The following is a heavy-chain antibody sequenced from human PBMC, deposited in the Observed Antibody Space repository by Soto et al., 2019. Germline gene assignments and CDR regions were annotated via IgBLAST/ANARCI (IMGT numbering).Heavy chain of an antibody. CDR3: ARVNGSYSYSFDD. CDR1: GYTFTRYD. V-gene: IGHV1-8*01. Sequence: ASLKVSCKASGYTFTRYDLNWVRQATGQGLEWMGWMNPNSGNTGYAQKFQGRVTMTRNTSISTAYMELSSLRSEDTSVYNCARVNGSYSYSFDDWGQGTPVTVST. J-gene: IGHJ4*02. CDR2: MNPNSGNT. D-gene: IGHD2-8*01.